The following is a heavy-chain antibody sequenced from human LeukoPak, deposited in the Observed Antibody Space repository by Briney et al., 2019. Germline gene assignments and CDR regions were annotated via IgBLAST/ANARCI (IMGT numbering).Heavy chain of an antibody. CDR2: ISYDGSNK. D-gene: IGHD5-18*01. J-gene: IGHJ4*02. Sequence: PGRSLRLSCAASGFTFSSYAMHWVRQAPGKGLEWVAVISYDGSNKYYADSVKGRFTISRDNAKNTLYLQMNSLRAEDTAVYYCASWGQVTAMEPGIRYYFDYWGQGTLVTVSS. CDR1: GFTFSSYA. CDR3: ASWGQVTAMEPGIRYYFDY. V-gene: IGHV3-30-3*01.